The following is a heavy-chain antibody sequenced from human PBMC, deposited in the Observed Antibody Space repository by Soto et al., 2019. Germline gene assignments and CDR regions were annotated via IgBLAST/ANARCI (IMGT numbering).Heavy chain of an antibody. D-gene: IGHD5-12*01. Sequence: SQTLSLTCTVSGGSISSYYWSWIRQPPGKGLEWIGYIYYSGSTNYNPSLKSRVTISVDTSKNQFSLKLSSVTAADTDVYYCARDSGYDLSFYYWGQGTLVTVSS. CDR3: ARDSGYDLSFYY. J-gene: IGHJ4*02. CDR1: GGSISSYY. V-gene: IGHV4-59*01. CDR2: IYYSGST.